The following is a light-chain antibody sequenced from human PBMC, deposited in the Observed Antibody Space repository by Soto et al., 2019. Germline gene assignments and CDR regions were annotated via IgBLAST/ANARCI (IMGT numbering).Light chain of an antibody. V-gene: IGKV1-5*01. Sequence: DIQMTQSPSTLSASVGDRVTITCRASQNVNHWVAWYQQKPGKVPKFLIYDASNLESGVPSRFSGRGSGTEFTLTISSLQPDDFATYYCQRYNSNSRTFGQGTRV. CDR1: QNVNHW. J-gene: IGKJ1*01. CDR3: QRYNSNSRT. CDR2: DAS.